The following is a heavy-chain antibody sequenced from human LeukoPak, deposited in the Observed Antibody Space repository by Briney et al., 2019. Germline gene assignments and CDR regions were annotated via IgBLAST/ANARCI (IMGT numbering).Heavy chain of an antibody. V-gene: IGHV3-21*01. CDR3: ARDFYYDSSGLKPRGFDY. J-gene: IGHJ4*02. CDR2: ISSSSSYI. CDR1: GFTFSSFS. Sequence: PGGSLRLYCAASGFTFSSFSMNWVRQAPGKGLEWVSSISSSSSYIYYADSVKGRFTISRGNAKNSLYLQMHSLRAEDTAVYYCARDFYYDSSGLKPRGFDYWGQGTLVTVSS. D-gene: IGHD3-22*01.